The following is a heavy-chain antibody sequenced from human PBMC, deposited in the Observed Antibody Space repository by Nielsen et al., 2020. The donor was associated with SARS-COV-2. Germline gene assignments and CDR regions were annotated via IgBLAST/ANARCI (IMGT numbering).Heavy chain of an antibody. CDR2: MYFTGSA. CDR1: GGSISGYY. CDR3: ARTRGEDDFSSSLYAFDI. J-gene: IGHJ3*02. Sequence: SETLSLTCTVSGGSISGYYWAWIRQPPGKGLEWIGCMYFTGSASYNPSLESRVTIAEGTSKNQFSLNLRSMTAADTAVYYCARTRGEDDFSSSLYAFDIWGQGTVVTVSS. V-gene: IGHV4-59*01. D-gene: IGHD3-3*01.